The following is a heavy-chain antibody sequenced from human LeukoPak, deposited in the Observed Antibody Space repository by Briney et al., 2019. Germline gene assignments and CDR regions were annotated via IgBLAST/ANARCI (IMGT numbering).Heavy chain of an antibody. D-gene: IGHD1-7*01. V-gene: IGHV4-59*01. CDR3: ARDTRLGTGTTYYYYGMDV. Sequence: SETLSLTCTVSGGSISSYYWSWIRQPPGKGMEWIGYIYYSGSTNYNPSLKGRVTISVDTSKNQSSLKLSSVTAADTAVYYCARDTRLGTGTTYYYYGMDVWGQGTTVTVSS. CDR2: IYYSGST. CDR1: GGSISSYY. J-gene: IGHJ6*02.